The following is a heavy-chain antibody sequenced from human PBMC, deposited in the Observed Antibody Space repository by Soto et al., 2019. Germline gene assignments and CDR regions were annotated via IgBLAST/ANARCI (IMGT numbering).Heavy chain of an antibody. CDR1: GISFSSYA. V-gene: IGHV3-23*01. Sequence: GGSLRLSCAVSGISFSSYAMTWVRQSPGKGLEWVSSISRSGNSTYSADSVRGRFTISRDNSKNTLYLQMNSLRAEDTAVYYCAKDAKILDWLPTSYYFDFWGQGALVTVSS. CDR2: ISRSGNST. CDR3: AKDAKILDWLPTSYYFDF. J-gene: IGHJ4*02. D-gene: IGHD3-9*01.